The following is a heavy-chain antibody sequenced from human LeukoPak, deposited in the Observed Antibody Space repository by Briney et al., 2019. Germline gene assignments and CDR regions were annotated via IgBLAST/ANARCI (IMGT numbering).Heavy chain of an antibody. CDR1: GFTFSSYG. J-gene: IGHJ4*02. Sequence: PGRSLRLSCAASGFTFSSYGMHWVRQAPGKGLEWVAVIWYDGSHKYYVDSVKGRFTISKDNSKNTLYLQMNNLRVEDTAMYYCAGGTGFIIKDWGQGTLVTVSS. CDR2: IWYDGSHK. V-gene: IGHV3-33*01. D-gene: IGHD3-9*01. CDR3: AGGTGFIIKD.